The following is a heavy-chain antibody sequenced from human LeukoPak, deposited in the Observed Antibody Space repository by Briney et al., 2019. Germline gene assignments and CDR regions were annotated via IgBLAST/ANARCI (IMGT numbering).Heavy chain of an antibody. CDR2: ISSSSSYI. V-gene: IGHV3-21*01. Sequence: GGSLRLSCAASGFTFSSYSMNWARQAPGKGLEWVSFISSSSSYIYYADSVKGRFTISRDNAKNSLYLQMNSLRVEDTAVYYCARDKIVGATLLDYWGQGALVIVSS. CDR1: GFTFSSYS. D-gene: IGHD1-26*01. J-gene: IGHJ4*02. CDR3: ARDKIVGATLLDY.